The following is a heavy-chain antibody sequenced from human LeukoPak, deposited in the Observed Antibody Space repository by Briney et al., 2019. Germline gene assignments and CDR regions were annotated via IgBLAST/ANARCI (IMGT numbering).Heavy chain of an antibody. V-gene: IGHV3-30*18. CDR1: GFTFSSYG. J-gene: IGHJ4*02. CDR3: AKSQPTVTAY. CDR2: ISYDGSNK. D-gene: IGHD4-17*01. Sequence: GGSLRLSCAASGFTFSSYGMPWVRQAPGKGLEWVAVISYDGSNKYYADSVKGRFTISRDNSKNTLYLQMNSLRAEDTAVYYCAKSQPTVTAYWGQGTLVTVSS.